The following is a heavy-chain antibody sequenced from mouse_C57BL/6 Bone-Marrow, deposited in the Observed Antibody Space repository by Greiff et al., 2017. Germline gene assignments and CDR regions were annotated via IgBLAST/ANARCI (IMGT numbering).Heavy chain of an antibody. CDR3: ARSVVYYGYDGPWFAY. Sequence: VQLQESGAELAKPGASVKLSCKASGYTFTSYWMHWVKQRPGQGLEWIGYINPSSGYTKYNQKFKDKATLTADKSSSTAYMQLSSLTYEDSAVYYCARSVVYYGYDGPWFAYWGQGTLVTVSA. CDR1: GYTFTSYW. D-gene: IGHD2-2*01. V-gene: IGHV1-7*01. CDR2: INPSSGYT. J-gene: IGHJ3*01.